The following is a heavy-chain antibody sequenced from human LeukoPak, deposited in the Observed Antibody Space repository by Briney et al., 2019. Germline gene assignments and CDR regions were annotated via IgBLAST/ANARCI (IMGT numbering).Heavy chain of an antibody. J-gene: IGHJ6*02. V-gene: IGHV3-64*01. Sequence: QSGGSLRLSCAASGFTFSSYAMYWVRQAPGKGLEYVSAITSNGGSTYYANSVEGRFTISRDNSKNTLYLQMGSLGAEDMAVYYCARGNSVTYHFYGLDVWGQGTTVTVSS. CDR3: ARGNSVTYHFYGLDV. CDR1: GFTFSSYA. CDR2: ITSNGGST. D-gene: IGHD4-17*01.